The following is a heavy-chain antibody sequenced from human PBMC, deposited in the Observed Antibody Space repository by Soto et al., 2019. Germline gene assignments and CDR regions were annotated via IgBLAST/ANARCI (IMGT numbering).Heavy chain of an antibody. Sequence: PSETLSLTCTVSGGSISSSSFYWGWIRQPPGKGLEWIGNIYYTGTTYSNPSLKSRVTISVDTSKNQFSLKLSSVAAADTAVYELARGPPLTTLDGWCQGTLVNVS. CDR3: ARGPPLTTLDG. V-gene: IGHV4-39*01. J-gene: IGHJ4*02. CDR1: GGSISSSSFY. CDR2: IYYTGTT. D-gene: IGHD4-17*01.